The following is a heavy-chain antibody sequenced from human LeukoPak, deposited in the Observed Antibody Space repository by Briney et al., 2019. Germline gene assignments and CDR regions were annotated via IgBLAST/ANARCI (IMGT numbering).Heavy chain of an antibody. Sequence: SQTLSLTCTVSGGSISSGSYYWSWIRQPAGKGLEWIGRIYTSGSTNYNPSLKSRVTISVDTSKNQFSLKLSSVTAADTAVYYCARDLGYCSSTSCYKLEPLGYWGQGTLVTVSS. CDR2: IYTSGST. CDR1: GGSISSGSYY. D-gene: IGHD2-2*02. J-gene: IGHJ4*02. CDR3: ARDLGYCSSTSCYKLEPLGY. V-gene: IGHV4-61*02.